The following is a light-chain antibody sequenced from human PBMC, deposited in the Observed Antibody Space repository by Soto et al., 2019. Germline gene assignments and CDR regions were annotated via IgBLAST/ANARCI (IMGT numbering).Light chain of an antibody. CDR1: KSVSSY. V-gene: IGKV3-11*01. Sequence: EIVLTQSPATLALSPGERATLSCRASKSVSSYLAWYQQKPGQAPRLLIYDASNRATGIPARFSGSVSGTDFTLTISSLEPEDFAVYYCQHRSNWPPITFGQGTRLEIK. J-gene: IGKJ5*01. CDR2: DAS. CDR3: QHRSNWPPIT.